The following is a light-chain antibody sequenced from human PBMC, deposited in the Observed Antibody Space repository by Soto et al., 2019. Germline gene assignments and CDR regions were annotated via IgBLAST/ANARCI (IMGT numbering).Light chain of an antibody. CDR2: EVT. CDR3: CSYTSANTVI. CDR1: SSDVGNYNY. V-gene: IGLV2-14*01. Sequence: QSALTQPASVSGSPGQSITISCTGTSSDVGNYNYVSWYQQYPGKVPKLIIYEVTNRPSGVSYRFSGSKSGNTASLTISGLRAEDEADYYCCSYTSANTVIFGGGTKVTVL. J-gene: IGLJ2*01.